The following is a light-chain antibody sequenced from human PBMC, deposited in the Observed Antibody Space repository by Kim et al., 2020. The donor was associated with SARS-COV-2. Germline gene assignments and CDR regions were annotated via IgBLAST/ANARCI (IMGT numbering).Light chain of an antibody. CDR1: KGVGTS. CDR3: QQHKSYHVT. CDR2: AAT. V-gene: IGKV1-16*01. J-gene: IGKJ2*01. Sequence: SAAVGERVTITCRAAKGVGTSWAWCQQQQGKDPKTLIYAATSLQSGLPSRCSSSGAGTDFTLTISSLQPEDFATNYCQQHKSYHVTFGEGTKLEIK.